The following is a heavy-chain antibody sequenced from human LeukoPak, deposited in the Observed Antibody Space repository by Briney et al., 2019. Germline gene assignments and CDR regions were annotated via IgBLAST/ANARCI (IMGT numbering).Heavy chain of an antibody. Sequence: GSSVKVSCKASGGTFSSYAISWVRQAPGQGLEWMGRIIPIFGTANYAQEFQGRVTITTDESTSTAYMELSSLRSEDTAVYYCARELDGSSGTTYFDYWGQGTLVTVSS. CDR1: GGTFSSYA. D-gene: IGHD3-22*01. CDR3: ARELDGSSGTTYFDY. CDR2: IIPIFGTA. J-gene: IGHJ4*02. V-gene: IGHV1-69*05.